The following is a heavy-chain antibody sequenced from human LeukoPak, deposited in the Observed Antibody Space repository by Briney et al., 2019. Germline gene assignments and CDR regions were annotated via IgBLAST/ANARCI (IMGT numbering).Heavy chain of an antibody. Sequence: KPGGSLRLSCAASGFTFINYNMNWVRQAPGKGLEWVSSISSSSVYKYYADSVEGRFTISRDNAKNSLFLQMNRLRAEDTAVYYCARSAPYCSSTNCAFGYWGQGTLVTVSS. D-gene: IGHD2-2*01. CDR3: ARSAPYCSSTNCAFGY. V-gene: IGHV3-21*01. CDR2: ISSSSVYK. J-gene: IGHJ4*02. CDR1: GFTFINYN.